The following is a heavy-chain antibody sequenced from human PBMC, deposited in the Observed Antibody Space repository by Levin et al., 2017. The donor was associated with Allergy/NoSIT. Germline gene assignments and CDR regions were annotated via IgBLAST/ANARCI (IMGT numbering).Heavy chain of an antibody. Sequence: PGGSLRLSCVASGFTFSYYGMHWVRQAPGKGLEWVAVISFDGSNKSYGDSVTGRFTISRDNSKKTLHLEMNSLRVEDTAVYYCAKGAYCSTTSCLSGYWFDPWGQGTLVTVSS. CDR1: GFTFSYYG. V-gene: IGHV3-30*18. J-gene: IGHJ5*02. CDR3: AKGAYCSTTSCLSGYWFDP. CDR2: ISFDGSNK. D-gene: IGHD2-2*01.